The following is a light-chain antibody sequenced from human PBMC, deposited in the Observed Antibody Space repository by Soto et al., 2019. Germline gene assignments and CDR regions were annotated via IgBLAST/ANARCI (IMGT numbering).Light chain of an antibody. Sequence: ETVMTQSPATLSVSPGDRATLSCRASQSVSSNLAWYQQKPGQAPRLLIYGASTRATGIPARFSGSGSGTEFTLTISSLQSKDFAIYYCQQYNNWPRTFGQGTKVEIK. CDR2: GAS. V-gene: IGKV3-15*01. CDR3: QQYNNWPRT. CDR1: QSVSSN. J-gene: IGKJ1*01.